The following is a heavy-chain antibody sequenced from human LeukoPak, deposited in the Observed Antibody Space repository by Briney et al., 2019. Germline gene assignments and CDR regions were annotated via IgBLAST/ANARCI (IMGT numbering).Heavy chain of an antibody. V-gene: IGHV3-30*02. Sequence: GGSLRLSCAASGFTFSSYGMHWVRQAPGKGLEWVAFIRYDGSNKYYADSVKGRFTISRDNSKNTLYLQMNSLRAEDTAVYYCAKDRSIAVADEPSYYFDYWGQGTLVTVPS. D-gene: IGHD6-19*01. CDR1: GFTFSSYG. CDR2: IRYDGSNK. J-gene: IGHJ4*02. CDR3: AKDRSIAVADEPSYYFDY.